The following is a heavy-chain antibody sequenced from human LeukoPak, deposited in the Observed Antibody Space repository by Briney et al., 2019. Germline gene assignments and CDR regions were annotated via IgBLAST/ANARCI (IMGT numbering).Heavy chain of an antibody. CDR1: GFTFSSYW. CDR3: ARLLPRYYYYCMDV. J-gene: IGHJ6*03. D-gene: IGHD1-26*01. V-gene: IGHV3-7*01. Sequence: GGSLILSCAASGFTFSSYWMSWVRQAPGKGLEWVANIKQDGSEKYYVDSVKGRFTISRDNAKNSLYLQMNSLRAEDTAVYYCARLLPRYYYYCMDVWGKGTTVTVSS. CDR2: IKQDGSEK.